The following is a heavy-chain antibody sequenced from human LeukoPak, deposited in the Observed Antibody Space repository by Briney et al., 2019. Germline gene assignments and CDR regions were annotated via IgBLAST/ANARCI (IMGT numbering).Heavy chain of an antibody. CDR1: GFTFSSYA. CDR3: AREGCGRDGYNCDDY. Sequence: SGGSLRLSCAASGFTFSSYAMSWVRQAPGKGLEWVSAISGSGGSTYYADSVKGRFTISRDNSKNTLYLQMNSLRAEDTAVYYCAREGCGRDGYNCDDYWGQGTLVTVSS. CDR2: ISGSGGST. D-gene: IGHD5-24*01. V-gene: IGHV3-23*01. J-gene: IGHJ4*02.